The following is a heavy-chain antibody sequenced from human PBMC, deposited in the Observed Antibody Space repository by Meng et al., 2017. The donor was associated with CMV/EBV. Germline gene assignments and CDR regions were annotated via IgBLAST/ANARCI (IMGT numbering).Heavy chain of an antibody. J-gene: IGHJ5*02. CDR2: ISAYNGNT. CDR3: ARDSVAVRPGWFDP. Sequence: ASGYTFTTYGLSWVRQAPGQGLEWMGWISAYNGNTNYAQKYQGRVTMTTDSPTTTAYMELRSLRSDDTAVYYCARDSVAVRPGWFDPWGQGTRSPYPQ. CDR1: GYTFTTYG. V-gene: IGHV1-18*01. D-gene: IGHD6-6*01.